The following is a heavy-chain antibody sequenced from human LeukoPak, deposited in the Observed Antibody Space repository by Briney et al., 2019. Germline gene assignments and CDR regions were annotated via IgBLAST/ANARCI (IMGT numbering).Heavy chain of an antibody. CDR3: ARRDIVVVPAAIFGAFDI. J-gene: IGHJ3*02. D-gene: IGHD2-2*02. CDR1: GFTFSSYS. Sequence: GGSLRLSCAASGFTFSSYSMNWVRQAPGKGLEWVSSISGSSSYIYYADSMKGRFTISRDNAKNSLYLQMNSLRAEDTALYYCARRDIVVVPAAIFGAFDIWGQGTMVTVSS. CDR2: ISGSSSYI. V-gene: IGHV3-21*04.